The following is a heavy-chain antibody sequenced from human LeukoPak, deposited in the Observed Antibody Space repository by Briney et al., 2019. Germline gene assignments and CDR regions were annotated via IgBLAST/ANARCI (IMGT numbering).Heavy chain of an antibody. J-gene: IGHJ4*02. CDR3: AREPLRYFDWYQVN. V-gene: IGHV3-74*01. CDR2: INSDGSST. D-gene: IGHD3-9*01. Sequence: GGSLRLSCAASGFTFGSYWMHWVRHAPGKGLVWVSRINSDGSSTSYADSVKGRFTISRDNAKNTLYLQMNSLRAEDTAVYYCAREPLRYFDWYQVNWGQGTLVTVSS. CDR1: GFTFGSYW.